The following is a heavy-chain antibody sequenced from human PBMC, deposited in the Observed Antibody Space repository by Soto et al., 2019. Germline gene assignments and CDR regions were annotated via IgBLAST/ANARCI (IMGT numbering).Heavy chain of an antibody. Sequence: GGSLKLSCAASGFTFCNAWMSWVRQAPGKGLEWVGRIKSKTDGGTTDYAAPVKGRFTISRDDSKNTLYLQMNSLKTEDTAVYYCTTYDFWSGYYPSGYYYYYMDVWGKGTTVTVSS. CDR1: GFTFCNAW. J-gene: IGHJ6*03. CDR3: TTYDFWSGYYPSGYYYYYMDV. D-gene: IGHD3-3*01. V-gene: IGHV3-15*01. CDR2: IKSKTDGGTT.